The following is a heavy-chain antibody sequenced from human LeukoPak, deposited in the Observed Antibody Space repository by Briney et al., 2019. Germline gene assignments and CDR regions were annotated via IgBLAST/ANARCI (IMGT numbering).Heavy chain of an antibody. V-gene: IGHV4-31*03. CDR1: GGSISSGGYY. CDR3: ARYGTQDYYDSSGRFDY. Sequence: PSQTLSLTCTVSGGSISSGGYYWSWIRQHPGKGLEWIGYIHYSGSTYYNPSLKSRVTISVDTSKNQFSLKLSSVTAADTAVYYCARYGTQDYYDSSGRFDYWGQGTLVTVSS. CDR2: IHYSGST. J-gene: IGHJ4*02. D-gene: IGHD3-22*01.